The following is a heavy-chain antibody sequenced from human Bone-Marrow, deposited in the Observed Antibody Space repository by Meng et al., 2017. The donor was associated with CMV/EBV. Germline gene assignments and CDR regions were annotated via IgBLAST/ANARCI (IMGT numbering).Heavy chain of an antibody. D-gene: IGHD3-10*01. V-gene: IGHV1-69*05. CDR3: ARVYYYGSGDY. Sequence: SVKVSCKASGGTFSSYAISWVRQVPGQGLEWMGGIIPIFGTANYAQKFQGRVTITTDESTSTAYMELSRLRSDDTAVYYCARVYYYGSGDYWGQGTLVTVSS. CDR2: IIPIFGTA. CDR1: GGTFSSYA. J-gene: IGHJ4*02.